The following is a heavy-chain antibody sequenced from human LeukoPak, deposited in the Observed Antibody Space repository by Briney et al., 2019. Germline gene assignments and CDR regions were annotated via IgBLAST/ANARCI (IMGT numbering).Heavy chain of an antibody. CDR2: IYYSGST. J-gene: IGHJ3*02. CDR3: AREGSSSWYLVRAFDI. V-gene: IGHV4-39*07. Sequence: SETLSLTCTVSGGSISSSSYYWGWIRQPPGKGLEWIGSIYYSGSTYYNSSLKSRVTISVDTSKNQFSLKLTSVTAADTAVYYCAREGSSSWYLVRAFDIWGQGTMVTVSS. CDR1: GGSISSSSYY. D-gene: IGHD6-13*01.